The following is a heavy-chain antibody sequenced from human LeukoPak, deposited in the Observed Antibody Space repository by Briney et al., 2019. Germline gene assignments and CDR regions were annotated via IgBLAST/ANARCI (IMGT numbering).Heavy chain of an antibody. CDR1: GFTFSNAW. V-gene: IGHV3-15*01. CDR2: IKSKTDGGTT. J-gene: IGHJ4*02. D-gene: IGHD6-19*01. Sequence: PGGSLRLSCAASGFTFSNAWMSWVRQAPGKGLEWVGRIKSKTDGGTTDYAAPVKGRFTISRDDSKNTLHLQMNSLKTEDTAVYYCTTFQLPGIAVAGTRYSDYWGQGTLVTVSS. CDR3: TTFQLPGIAVAGTRYSDY.